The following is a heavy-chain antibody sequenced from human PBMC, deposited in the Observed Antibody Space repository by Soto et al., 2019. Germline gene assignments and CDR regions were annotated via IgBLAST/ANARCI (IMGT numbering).Heavy chain of an antibody. J-gene: IGHJ6*02. CDR1: GYSFTSYW. V-gene: IGHV5-51*01. CDR3: ARQGDSSSWYYYYYGMDV. Sequence: GESLKSSCKGSGYSFTSYWIGWVRQLPGKGLEWMGIIYPGDSDTRYSPSFQGQVTISADKSISTAYLQWSSLKASDTAMYYCARQGDSSSWYYYYYGMDVWGQGTTVTVSS. D-gene: IGHD6-13*01. CDR2: IYPGDSDT.